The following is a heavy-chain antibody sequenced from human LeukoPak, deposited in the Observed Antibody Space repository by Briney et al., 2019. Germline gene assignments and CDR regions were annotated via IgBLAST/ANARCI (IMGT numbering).Heavy chain of an antibody. V-gene: IGHV1-69*02. J-gene: IGHJ5*02. D-gene: IGHD5-18*01. CDR1: GGTFSSYT. CDR3: AGQLWTNYNWSDP. Sequence: SVKVSCKASGGTFSSYTISWVRQAPGQGLEWMGRIIPILGIANYAQKFQGRVTITADKSTSTAYMELSSLRSEDTAVYYCAGQLWTNYNWSDPWGQGTLVTVSS. CDR2: IIPILGIA.